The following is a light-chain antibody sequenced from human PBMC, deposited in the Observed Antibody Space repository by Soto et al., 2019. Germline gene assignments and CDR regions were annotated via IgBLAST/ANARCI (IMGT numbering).Light chain of an antibody. CDR1: QNINNY. CDR2: DAS. J-gene: IGKJ5*01. Sequence: DSQVTQSPSSLSASVGDTVTLTCQASQNINNYLNWYQQKPGRAPKLLIYDASNLEAGVPSRFRGSGSGTDFTFTISRLQPEDIATYYCQQYENLPTFGQGTRLEIK. CDR3: QQYENLPT. V-gene: IGKV1-33*01.